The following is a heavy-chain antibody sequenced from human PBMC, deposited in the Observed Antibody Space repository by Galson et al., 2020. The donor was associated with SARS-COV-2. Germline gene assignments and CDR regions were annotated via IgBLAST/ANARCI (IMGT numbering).Heavy chain of an antibody. CDR2: ISYDGNNK. Sequence: TGGSLRLSCAASGFTFSTYPMHWVRQAPGKGLEWVAIISYDGNNKYYADSVKGRFTISRDNSKNTLYLQVNSLRAEDTAVFYCARVTPNSGWPGNYWGQGTLVTVSS. CDR3: ARVTPNSGWPGNY. CDR1: GFTFSTYP. V-gene: IGHV3-30-3*01. J-gene: IGHJ4*02. D-gene: IGHD6-19*01.